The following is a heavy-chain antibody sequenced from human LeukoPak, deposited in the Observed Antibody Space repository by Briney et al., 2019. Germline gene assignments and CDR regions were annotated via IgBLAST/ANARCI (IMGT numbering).Heavy chain of an antibody. D-gene: IGHD3-22*01. CDR3: AKDMGKEYYYDSSGYLDY. V-gene: IGHV3-43*02. J-gene: IGHJ4*02. CDR1: GFTFDDYA. Sequence: GGSLRLSCAASGFTFDDYAMHWVRQAPGKGLEWVSLISGDGGSTYYADSVKGRFTISRDNSKNSLYLQMNSLRTEDTALYYCAKDMGKEYYYDSSGYLDYWGQGTLVTVSS. CDR2: ISGDGGST.